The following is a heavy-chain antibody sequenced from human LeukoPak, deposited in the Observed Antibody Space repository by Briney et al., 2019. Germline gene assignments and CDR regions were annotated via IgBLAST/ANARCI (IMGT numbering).Heavy chain of an antibody. Sequence: GRSLRLSCAASAFTFHDYAMHWVRQAPGKGLEWVSGISWNSGSIGYADSVKGRLTISRDNAKNTLYLQMNSLRAEDTALYYCAKDINYDYDYYMDVWGKGTTVTVSS. CDR1: AFTFHDYA. J-gene: IGHJ6*03. V-gene: IGHV3-9*01. CDR3: AKDINYDYDYYMDV. CDR2: ISWNSGSI.